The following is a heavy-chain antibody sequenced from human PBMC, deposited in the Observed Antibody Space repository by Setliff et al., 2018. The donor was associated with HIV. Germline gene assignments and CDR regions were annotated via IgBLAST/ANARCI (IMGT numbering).Heavy chain of an antibody. Sequence: ASVKVSCKASGYTFTSYGISWVRQAPGQGLEWMGWITPFNGNTNYAQKLQGRVTMTTDTSTSTAYMQLSSLRSDDTAVYYCATDPGYSSTWYAESFQHWGQGTVVTVSS. V-gene: IGHV1-18*01. D-gene: IGHD6-13*01. CDR2: ITPFNGNT. CDR1: GYTFTSYG. CDR3: ATDPGYSSTWYAESFQH. J-gene: IGHJ1*01.